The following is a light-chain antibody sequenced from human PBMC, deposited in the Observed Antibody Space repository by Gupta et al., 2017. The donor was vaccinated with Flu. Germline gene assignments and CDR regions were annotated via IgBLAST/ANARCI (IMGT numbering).Light chain of an antibody. V-gene: IGKV1-8*01. J-gene: IGKJ1*01. Sequence: AIRMTQSPSSFSASAGDRVTITCRASQGISSYLAWYQQKPGKAPRLLIYGASSLQTGVPSRFSGSGSGTDFTLTITYLQSEDFATYYCQQYYSLPRTFGQGTKVEIK. CDR2: GAS. CDR1: QGISSY. CDR3: QQYYSLPRT.